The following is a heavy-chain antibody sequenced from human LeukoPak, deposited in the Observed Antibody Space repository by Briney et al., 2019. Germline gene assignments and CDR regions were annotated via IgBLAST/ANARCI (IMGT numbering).Heavy chain of an antibody. V-gene: IGHV4-39*07. J-gene: IGHJ5*02. CDR2: VHYSDET. CDR1: GGSIVSTYHY. CDR3: AREMARHSVGLDP. D-gene: IGHD5-24*01. Sequence: PSETLSLTCSVSGGSIVSTYHYWAWIRQSPGKGLEWIGSVHYSDETYINPSLKSRVTISVDTSKNHFSLELTSVTAADAAMYFCAREMARHSVGLDPWGQGILVTVSS.